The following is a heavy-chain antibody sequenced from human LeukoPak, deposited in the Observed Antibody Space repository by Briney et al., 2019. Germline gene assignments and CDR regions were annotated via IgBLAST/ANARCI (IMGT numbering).Heavy chain of an antibody. CDR3: VRGSSGTAVRGISWAWFDP. J-gene: IGHJ5*02. Sequence: GGSLRLSCAASGFTFSSYWMSWLRQAPGKGLEWVANIKQDGSEKYYVDSVKGRFTISRDNAKNSLFLQMNSLRPEDTAVYYCVRGSSGTAVRGISWAWFDPWGQGTLVTVSS. CDR2: IKQDGSEK. V-gene: IGHV3-7*05. D-gene: IGHD3-10*01. CDR1: GFTFSSYW.